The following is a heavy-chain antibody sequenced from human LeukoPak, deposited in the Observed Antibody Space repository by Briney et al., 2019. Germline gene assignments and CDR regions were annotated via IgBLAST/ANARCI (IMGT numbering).Heavy chain of an antibody. J-gene: IGHJ6*02. CDR2: INHSGST. D-gene: IGHD5-18*01. V-gene: IGHV4-34*01. Sequence: SETLSLTCAVYGGSFSGYYWSWIRQPPGKGLEWIGEINHSGSTNYNPSLKSRVTISVDTSKNQFSLKLSSVTAADTAVYYCARGPKSLVDTVMVTSHTTKRAAYYYGMDVWGQGTTVTVSS. CDR3: ARGPKSLVDTVMVTSHTTKRAAYYYGMDV. CDR1: GGSFSGYY.